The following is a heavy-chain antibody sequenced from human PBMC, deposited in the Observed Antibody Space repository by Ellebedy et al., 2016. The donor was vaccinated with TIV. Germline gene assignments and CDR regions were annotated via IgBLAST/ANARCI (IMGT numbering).Heavy chain of an antibody. CDR2: ISSSSSYI. CDR1: GFTFSSYS. CDR3: ARDTGNCSGGSCKGAGWFDP. J-gene: IGHJ5*02. D-gene: IGHD2-15*01. Sequence: GESLKISCAASGFTFSSYSMNWVRQAPGKGLEWVSSISSSSSYIYYADSVKGRFTISRDNAKNSLYLQMNSLRAEDTAVYYCARDTGNCSGGSCKGAGWFDPWGQGTLVTVSS. V-gene: IGHV3-21*01.